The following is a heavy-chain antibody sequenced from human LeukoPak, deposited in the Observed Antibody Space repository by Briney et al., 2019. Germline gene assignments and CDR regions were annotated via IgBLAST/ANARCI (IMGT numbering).Heavy chain of an antibody. CDR3: AVPYDSSGYFIY. CDR1: GFTFSSYG. J-gene: IGHJ4*02. V-gene: IGHV3-33*01. Sequence: GGSLRLSCAASGFTFSSYGMHWVRQAPGKGLEWVAVIWYDGSNEYYADSVKGRFTISRDNSKNTLYLQMNSLRAEDTAVYYCAVPYDSSGYFIYWGQGTLVTVSS. CDR2: IWYDGSNE. D-gene: IGHD3-22*01.